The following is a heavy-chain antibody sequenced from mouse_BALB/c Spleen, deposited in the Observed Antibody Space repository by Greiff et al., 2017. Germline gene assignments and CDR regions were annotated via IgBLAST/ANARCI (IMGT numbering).Heavy chain of an antibody. CDR2: IYPGNGDT. V-gene: IGHV1-12*01. Sequence: QVQLQQPGAELVKPGASVKMSCKASGYTFTSYNMHWVKQTPGQGLEWIGAIYPGNGDTSYNQKFKGKATLTADKSSSTAYMQLSSLTSEDSAVYYCARRARATPNAMDYWGQGTSVTVSS. D-gene: IGHD3-1*01. J-gene: IGHJ4*01. CDR3: ARRARATPNAMDY. CDR1: GYTFTSYN.